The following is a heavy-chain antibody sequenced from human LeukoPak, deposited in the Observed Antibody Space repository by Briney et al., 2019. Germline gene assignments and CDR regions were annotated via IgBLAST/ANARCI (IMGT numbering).Heavy chain of an antibody. CDR1: GFTFSSYW. Sequence: GGSLRLSCAASGFTFSSYWMHWVRQAPGKGLVWVSQIISDESNARYADSVEGRFTISRDNAKNTVFLQMNSLRAEDTAVYYCATGAFSAFEIWGQGTAVTVSS. J-gene: IGHJ3*02. CDR2: IISDESNA. D-gene: IGHD1-14*01. V-gene: IGHV3-74*01. CDR3: ATGAFSAFEI.